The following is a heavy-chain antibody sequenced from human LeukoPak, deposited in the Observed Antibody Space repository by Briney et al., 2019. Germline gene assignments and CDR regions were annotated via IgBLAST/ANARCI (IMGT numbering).Heavy chain of an antibody. Sequence: GGSLKLSCAASGLTFSDSIIHWVRQASGKGPEWVGRIRGKADSYATGYAASVEGRFIVSRDDSRNTAYLQMNSLTTEDTALYYCSRQLSGTGATDYWGQGTLVTVSS. CDR2: IRGKADSYAT. J-gene: IGHJ4*02. D-gene: IGHD1-1*01. CDR3: SRQLSGTGATDY. CDR1: GLTFSDSI. V-gene: IGHV3-73*01.